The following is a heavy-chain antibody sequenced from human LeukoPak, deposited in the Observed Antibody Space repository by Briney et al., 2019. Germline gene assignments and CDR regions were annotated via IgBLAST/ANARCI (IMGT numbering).Heavy chain of an antibody. D-gene: IGHD6-13*01. Sequence: GGSLRLSCAASGFTFSSYSMNWVRQAPGKGLGWVSSISSSSSYIYYADSVKGRFTISRDNAKNSLYLQMNSLRAEDTAVYYCAREGGSSWYEEDDAFDIWGQGTMVTVSS. V-gene: IGHV3-21*01. J-gene: IGHJ3*02. CDR1: GFTFSSYS. CDR3: AREGGSSWYEEDDAFDI. CDR2: ISSSSSYI.